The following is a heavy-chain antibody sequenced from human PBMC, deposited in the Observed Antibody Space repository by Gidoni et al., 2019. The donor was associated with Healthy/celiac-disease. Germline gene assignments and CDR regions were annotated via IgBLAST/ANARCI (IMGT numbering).Heavy chain of an antibody. V-gene: IGHV1-69*01. CDR1: GGTFSSYA. D-gene: IGHD3-9*01. J-gene: IGHJ5*02. CDR3: AQAGYDILTGYYPPSWFDP. Sequence: QVQLVQSGAEVKKPGSSVKVSCKASGGTFSSYASSWVRQAPGQGLEWMGGIIPIFGTANYAQKFQGRVTITADESTSTAYMELSSLRSEDTAVYYCAQAGYDILTGYYPPSWFDPWGQGTLVTVSS. CDR2: IIPIFGTA.